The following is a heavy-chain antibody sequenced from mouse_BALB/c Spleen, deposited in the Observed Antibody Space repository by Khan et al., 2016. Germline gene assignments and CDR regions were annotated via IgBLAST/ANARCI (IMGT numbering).Heavy chain of an antibody. D-gene: IGHD1-1*01. Sequence: QIQLVQSGPELKKPGETVRISCKASGYTFTNYGMNWVKQAPGKGLKWMGWINTYTGEPTYADDFKGRFAFSLETSASTAYLQINNLKNEDTATYFCARPDYGSSRWFAYWGQGTLVTVSA. CDR3: ARPDYGSSRWFAY. CDR1: GYTFTNYG. CDR2: INTYTGEP. J-gene: IGHJ3*01. V-gene: IGHV9-3-1*01.